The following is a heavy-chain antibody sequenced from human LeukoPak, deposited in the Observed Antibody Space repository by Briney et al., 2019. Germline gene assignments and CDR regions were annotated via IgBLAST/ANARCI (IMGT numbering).Heavy chain of an antibody. J-gene: IGHJ3*02. CDR1: GYTFTSYA. CDR3: ARVVWDIVVVVAATRVAAFDI. D-gene: IGHD2-15*01. Sequence: ASVKVSCKASGYTFTSYAMHWVRQAPGQRLEWMGWINAGNGNTKYSQEFQGRVTISRDTSTSTAYMELRSLRSDDTAVYYCARVVWDIVVVVAATRVAAFDIWGQGTMVTVSS. V-gene: IGHV1-3*01. CDR2: INAGNGNT.